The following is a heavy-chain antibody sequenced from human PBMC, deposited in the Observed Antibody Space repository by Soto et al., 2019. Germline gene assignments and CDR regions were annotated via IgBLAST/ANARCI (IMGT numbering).Heavy chain of an antibody. Sequence: QVQLQESGPGLVKPSQTLSLTCTVSGGSISSGDYYWSWIRQPPGKGLEWIGYIYYSGSTYYNPSVRSRVTTSGDTPKNQFSLKLSSVTAADTALYYCAVSIAARYFDYWGQGTLVTVSS. CDR1: GGSISSGDYY. D-gene: IGHD6-6*01. J-gene: IGHJ4*02. CDR2: IYYSGST. V-gene: IGHV4-30-4*01. CDR3: AVSIAARYFDY.